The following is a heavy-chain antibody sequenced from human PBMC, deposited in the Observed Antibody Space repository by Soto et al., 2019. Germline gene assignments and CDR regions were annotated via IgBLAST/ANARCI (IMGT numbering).Heavy chain of an antibody. J-gene: IGHJ4*02. D-gene: IGHD2-21*01. CDR3: AKGASILGWWGGRGDDHFDY. CDR2: ISYDGSNK. CDR1: GFTFSSYG. V-gene: IGHV3-30*18. Sequence: QVQLVESGGGVVQPGRSLRLSCAASGFTFSSYGMHWVRQAPGKGLEWVAVISYDGSNKYYADSVKGRFTISRDNSKNTLYLQMNSLRAEDTAVYYCAKGASILGWWGGRGDDHFDYWGQGTLVTVSS.